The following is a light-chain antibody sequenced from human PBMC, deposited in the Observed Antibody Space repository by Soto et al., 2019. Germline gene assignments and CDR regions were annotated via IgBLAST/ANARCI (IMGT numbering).Light chain of an antibody. CDR3: MQSTQLPPT. CDR1: QSLLHITGETF. Sequence: DVVMTQTPLSLSAAPXQPXXXXXXXXQSLLHITGETFLFWYLQKPGQSPQLLIYEVSTRVSGVPDRFSGSGSGTDFTLEISRVETDDVGIYYCMQSTQLPPTFGQGTRLEIK. V-gene: IGKV2D-29*02. J-gene: IGKJ5*01. CDR2: EVS.